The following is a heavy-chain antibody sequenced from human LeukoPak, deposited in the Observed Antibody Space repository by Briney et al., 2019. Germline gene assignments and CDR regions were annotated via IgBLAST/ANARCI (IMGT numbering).Heavy chain of an antibody. J-gene: IGHJ3*02. Sequence: GGSLRLSCAASGFTVSSNYMSWVRQAPGKGLEWVSVIYSGGSTYYADSVKGRFTISRDNSKNTLYLQMNSLRAEDTAVYYCAKDGKDYDFWSGYSHDAFDIWGQGTMVTVSS. CDR1: GFTVSSNY. CDR3: AKDGKDYDFWSGYSHDAFDI. CDR2: IYSGGST. D-gene: IGHD3-3*01. V-gene: IGHV3-53*01.